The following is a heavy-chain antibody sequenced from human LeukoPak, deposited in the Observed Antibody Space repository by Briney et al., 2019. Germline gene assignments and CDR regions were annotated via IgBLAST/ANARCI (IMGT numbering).Heavy chain of an antibody. CDR2: INHSEST. D-gene: IGHD3-3*01. CDR3: ARVGRFLEWLLSSSYYYYMDI. CDR1: GGSFSGYY. Sequence: SETLSLTCAVYGGSFSGYYWSWIRQPPGKGLEWIGEINHSESTNYNPSLKSRVTISVDTSKNQFSLKLSSVTAADTAVYYCARVGRFLEWLLSSSYYYYMDIWGKGTTVTVSS. V-gene: IGHV4-34*01. J-gene: IGHJ6*03.